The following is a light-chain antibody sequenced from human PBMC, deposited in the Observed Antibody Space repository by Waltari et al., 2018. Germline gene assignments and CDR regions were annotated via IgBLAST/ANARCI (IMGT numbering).Light chain of an antibody. J-gene: IGKJ3*01. CDR2: ETS. CDR3: QHYDRGPPETFT. Sequence: EIVMTQSPATLSVSPGERATLSCRASQSVDSNLAWYQQKPGQAPRLLIYETSTRANGVPATFSGSGSGTEFTLTITSLQSEDFALYFCQHYDRGPPETFTFGPGTKV. CDR1: QSVDSN. V-gene: IGKV3-15*01.